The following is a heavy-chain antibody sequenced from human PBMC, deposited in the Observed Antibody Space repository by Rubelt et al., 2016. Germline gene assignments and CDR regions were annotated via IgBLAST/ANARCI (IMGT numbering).Heavy chain of an antibody. D-gene: IGHD2-2*01. V-gene: IGHV4-39*01. CDR1: GGSISSGSYY. CDR2: IYFSGKT. CDR3: ARIEIVVVPSATFDH. Sequence: QLQLLESGPGLVKPSETLSLTCTVSGGSISSGSYYWGWIRQPPGKGLEWIGSIYFSGKTYYNPSLKSRITIAVDTSKNQFSLKLDSVTAADTALYYCARIEIVVVPSATFDHWGQGTLVTVSS. J-gene: IGHJ4*02.